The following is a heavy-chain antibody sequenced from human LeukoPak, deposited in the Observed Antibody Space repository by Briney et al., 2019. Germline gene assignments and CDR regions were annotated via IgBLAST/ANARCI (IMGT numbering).Heavy chain of an antibody. J-gene: IGHJ5*02. CDR2: ISAYNGNT. CDR3: AITEWGYCSSTSCPGGRWFDP. V-gene: IGHV1-18*01. CDR1: GYTFTSYG. D-gene: IGHD2-2*01. Sequence: GASVKVSCKASGYTFTSYGISWVRQAPGQGLEWMGWISAYNGNTNYAQKLQGRVTIPTDTSTSTAYMELRSLRSDDTAVYYCAITEWGYCSSTSCPGGRWFDPWGQGTLVTVSS.